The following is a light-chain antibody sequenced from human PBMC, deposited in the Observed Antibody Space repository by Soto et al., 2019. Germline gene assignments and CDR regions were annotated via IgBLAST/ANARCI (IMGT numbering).Light chain of an antibody. Sequence: DIQMPQSPSSLSASVGARVTITYQAHQDINNHLNWYQQKPGKAPKLLIYDASNLETGVPSRFSVSGSGTDFTFAISSLQPEDIATYYCQHYDNRLFSSGTGTKVVIK. CDR3: QHYDNRLFS. J-gene: IGKJ3*01. CDR1: QDINNH. V-gene: IGKV1-33*01. CDR2: DAS.